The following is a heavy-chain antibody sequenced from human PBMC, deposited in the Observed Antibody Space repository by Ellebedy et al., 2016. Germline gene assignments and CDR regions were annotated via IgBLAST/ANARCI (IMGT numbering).Heavy chain of an antibody. V-gene: IGHV3-7*01. CDR1: GFTFSRDW. CDR2: INQHGSEK. Sequence: GESLKISCAASGFTFSRDWMTWVRQVPGKGLEWVATINQHGSEKYYVDSVKGRFTISRDNAKSSLYLQMDSLRGDDTAIYYCARARIDYWGQGTLVTVSA. J-gene: IGHJ4*02. CDR3: ARARIDY.